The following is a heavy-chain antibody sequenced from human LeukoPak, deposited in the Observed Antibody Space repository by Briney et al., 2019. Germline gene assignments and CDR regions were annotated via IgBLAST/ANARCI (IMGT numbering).Heavy chain of an antibody. CDR2: ISSSGSTI. Sequence: PGGSLRLSCAASGFTFSSYEMNWVRQAPGKGLEWVSYISSSGSTIYYADSVKGRFPISRDNAKNSLYLQMNSLRAEDTAVYYCARDSYYFDYWGQGTLVTVSS. CDR1: GFTFSSYE. CDR3: ARDSYYFDY. V-gene: IGHV3-48*03. J-gene: IGHJ4*02.